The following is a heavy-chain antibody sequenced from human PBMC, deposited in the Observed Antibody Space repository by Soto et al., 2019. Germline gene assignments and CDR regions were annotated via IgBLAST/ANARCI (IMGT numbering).Heavy chain of an antibody. J-gene: IGHJ4*02. D-gene: IGHD3-22*01. CDR3: AAVLYYYDSSGYLNFDY. CDR2: IIPIFGTA. CDR1: GGTFSSYA. Sequence: SVKVSCKASGGTFSSYAISWVRQAPGQGLEWMGGIIPIFGTANYAQKFQGRVTITADESTSTAYMELSSLRSEDTAVYYCAAVLYYYDSSGYLNFDYWGQGTLVTVSS. V-gene: IGHV1-69*13.